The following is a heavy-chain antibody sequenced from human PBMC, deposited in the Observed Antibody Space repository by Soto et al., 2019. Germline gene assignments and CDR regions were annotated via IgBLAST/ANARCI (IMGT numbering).Heavy chain of an antibody. Sequence: GGSLRLSCAASGFTLRSYAMSWVRQAPGKGLEWVAAIGGRGGSKYYSDSVKGRFTITRDNSKNTLYLQMNSLRAEDTAVYYCAKDREASEYSSALPYFDYWGQGTLVTVSS. CDR3: AKDREASEYSSALPYFDY. CDR1: GFTLRSYA. D-gene: IGHD6-6*01. CDR2: IGGRGGSK. J-gene: IGHJ4*02. V-gene: IGHV3-23*01.